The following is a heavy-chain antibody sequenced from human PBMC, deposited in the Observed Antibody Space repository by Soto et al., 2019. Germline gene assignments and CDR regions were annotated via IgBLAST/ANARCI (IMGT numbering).Heavy chain of an antibody. D-gene: IGHD3-22*01. CDR2: ISSSSSTI. CDR1: GFTVSSNY. J-gene: IGHJ4*02. V-gene: IGHV3-48*02. Sequence: PGGSLRLSCAASGFTVSSNYMSWVRQAPGKGLEWVSYISSSSSTIYYADSVKGRFTISRDNAKNSLYLQMNSLRDEDTAVYYCARDRPYYYDSSGYLDPFDYWGQGTLVTAPQ. CDR3: ARDRPYYYDSSGYLDPFDY.